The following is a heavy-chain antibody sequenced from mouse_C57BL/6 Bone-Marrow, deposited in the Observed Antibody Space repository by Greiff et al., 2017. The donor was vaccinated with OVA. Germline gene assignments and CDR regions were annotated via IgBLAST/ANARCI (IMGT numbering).Heavy chain of an antibody. CDR1: GYTFTSYG. D-gene: IGHD1-1*01. CDR3: ARLRRFAY. J-gene: IGHJ3*01. Sequence: QVHVKQSGAELARPGASVKLSCKASGYTFTSYGISWVKQRTGQGLEWIGEIYPRSGNTYYNEKFKGKATLTADKSSSTAYMELRSLTSEDSAVYFCARLRRFAYWGQGTLVTVSA. CDR2: IYPRSGNT. V-gene: IGHV1-81*01.